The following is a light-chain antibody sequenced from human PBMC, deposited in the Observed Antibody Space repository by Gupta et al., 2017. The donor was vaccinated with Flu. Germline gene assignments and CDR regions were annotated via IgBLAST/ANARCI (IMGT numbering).Light chain of an antibody. CDR3: QQYCSSRYS. V-gene: IGKV3-20*01. CDR2: GAS. J-gene: IGKJ2*03. CDR1: QSVSSSY. Sequence: EIVLTQSPGTLSLSPGERATLSCRASQSVSSSYLAWYQQKPGQAPRLLIYGASNRATGIPDRFSGSGSGTDFTLTISRLEPEDFAVYYCQQYCSSRYSFGQGTKLEIK.